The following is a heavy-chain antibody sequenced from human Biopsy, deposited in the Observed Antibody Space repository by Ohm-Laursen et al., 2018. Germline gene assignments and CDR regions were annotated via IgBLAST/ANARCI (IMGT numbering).Heavy chain of an antibody. V-gene: IGHV3-23*01. CDR3: TKAGSQDGFDI. CDR1: GFTFTSHA. CDR2: ISGSGDNA. Sequence: SLRLSCTASGFTFTSHAMRWVRQAPGKGLEWVSLISGSGDNAYYADSVKGRFTISRDNSKNTLYLEMNSLRTEETAKYYCTKAGSQDGFDIWGPGTMVTVSS. D-gene: IGHD3-10*01. J-gene: IGHJ3*02.